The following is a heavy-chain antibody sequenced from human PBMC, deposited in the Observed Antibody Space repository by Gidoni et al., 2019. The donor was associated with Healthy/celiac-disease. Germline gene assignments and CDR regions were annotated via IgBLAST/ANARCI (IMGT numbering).Heavy chain of an antibody. D-gene: IGHD3-22*01. J-gene: IGHJ3*02. CDR3: ARDDRDSSGYYYDAFDI. CDR2: ISAYNGNT. V-gene: IGHV1-18*01. CDR1: GYTFTSYG. Sequence: QVQLVQSGAEVKKPGASVKVSCKASGYTFTSYGISWVRQAPGQGLEWMEGISAYNGNTNYAQKLQGRVTMTTDTATSTAYMELRSLRSDDTAVYYCARDDRDSSGYYYDAFDIWGQGTMVTVSS.